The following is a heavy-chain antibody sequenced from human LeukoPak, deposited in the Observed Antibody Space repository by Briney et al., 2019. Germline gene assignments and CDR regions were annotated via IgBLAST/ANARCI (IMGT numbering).Heavy chain of an antibody. CDR3: ARWSGDIAAAVN. J-gene: IGHJ4*02. Sequence: GASVKVSCKASGYTFTTYYMHWVRQAPGQGLEWMGVINPSGGSTSYAQKFQGRVTMTRDTSTSTVYMDLSSLRSEDTAVCYCARWSGDIAAAVNWGQGTLVTVSS. V-gene: IGHV1-46*01. CDR1: GYTFTTYY. D-gene: IGHD6-13*01. CDR2: INPSGGST.